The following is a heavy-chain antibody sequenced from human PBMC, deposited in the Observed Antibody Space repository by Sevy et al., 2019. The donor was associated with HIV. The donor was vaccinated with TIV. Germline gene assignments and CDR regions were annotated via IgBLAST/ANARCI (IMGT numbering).Heavy chain of an antibody. J-gene: IGHJ4*02. D-gene: IGHD4-17*01. CDR2: INPNSGGT. V-gene: IGHV1-2*02. CDR3: ARGAYGGNSGHCDY. CDR1: GYTFTGYY. Sequence: ASVKVSCKASGYTFTGYYMHWVRQAPGQGLEWMGWINPNSGGTNYAQKFQGRVTMTRDTSISTAYMELSRLRPDDTAVYYCARGAYGGNSGHCDYWGQGTLVTVSS.